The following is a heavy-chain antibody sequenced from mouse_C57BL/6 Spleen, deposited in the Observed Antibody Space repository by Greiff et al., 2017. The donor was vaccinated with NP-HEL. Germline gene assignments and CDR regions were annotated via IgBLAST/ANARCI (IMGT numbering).Heavy chain of an antibody. V-gene: IGHV1-82*01. CDR1: GYAFSSSW. Sequence: VQLQQSGPELVKPGASVKISCKASGYAFSSSWMNWVKQRPGKGLEWIGRIYPGDGDTNYNGKFKGKATLTADKSSSTAYMQLSSLTSEDSAVYFCASGGGSSYVRTYFDYWGQGTTLTVSS. CDR3: ASGGGSSYVRTYFDY. J-gene: IGHJ2*01. CDR2: IYPGDGDT. D-gene: IGHD1-1*01.